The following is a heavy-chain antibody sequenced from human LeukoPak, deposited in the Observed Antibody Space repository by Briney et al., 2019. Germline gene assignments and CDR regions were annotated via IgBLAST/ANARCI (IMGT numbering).Heavy chain of an antibody. Sequence: GASVKVSCKVSGYPLTELSMPWVRQAPGQGLEWMGIINPSGGSTSYAQKFQGRVTMTRDTSTSTVYMELSSLRSEDTAVYYCASTTGDGDWFDPWGQGTLVTVSS. D-gene: IGHD3-10*01. V-gene: IGHV1-46*01. CDR1: GYPLTELS. J-gene: IGHJ5*02. CDR2: INPSGGST. CDR3: ASTTGDGDWFDP.